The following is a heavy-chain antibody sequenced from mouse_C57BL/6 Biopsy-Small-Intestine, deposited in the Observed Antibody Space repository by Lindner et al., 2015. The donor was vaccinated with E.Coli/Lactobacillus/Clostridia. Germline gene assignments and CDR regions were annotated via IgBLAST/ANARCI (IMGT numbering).Heavy chain of an antibody. V-gene: IGHV5-17*01. J-gene: IGHJ4*01. CDR1: GFTFSDYG. Sequence: VQLQESGGGLVKPGGSLKLSCAASGFTFSDYGMHWVRQAPEKGLEWVAYISSGSNTIYYADTVKGRFTVSRDNAKNTLFLQMTSLRSEDTAMYYCARPHYYSMDSWGQGTSVTVSS. CDR3: ARPHYYSMDS. CDR2: ISSGSNTI.